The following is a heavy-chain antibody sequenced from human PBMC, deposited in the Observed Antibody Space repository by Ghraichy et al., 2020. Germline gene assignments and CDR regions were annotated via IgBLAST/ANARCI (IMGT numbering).Heavy chain of an antibody. CDR2: IKTDGSTT. Sequence: GESLNTSCAASGLTFSSYWMHWVRQAPGKGLEWVSHIKTDGSTTNYADSVRGRFTISRDNAKNTLYLQMNSLRADDTAVYYCSTSPRADRGNYWGQGTLVTVSS. D-gene: IGHD3-10*01. CDR1: GLTFSSYW. CDR3: STSPRADRGNY. J-gene: IGHJ4*02. V-gene: IGHV3-74*01.